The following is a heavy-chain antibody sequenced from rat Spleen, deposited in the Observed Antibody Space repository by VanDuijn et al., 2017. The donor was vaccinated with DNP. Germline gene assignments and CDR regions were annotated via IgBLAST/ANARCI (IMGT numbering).Heavy chain of an antibody. CDR2: IFYAGTTT. V-gene: IGHV5S10*01. CDR1: GFTSSDYN. D-gene: IGHD4-3*01. Sequence: EVQLVESGGGLVQAGRSLKLSCAASGFTSSDYNMAWVRQAPKKGLEWVATIFYAGTTTYYRGSVKGRFTISRDNANGTLYLQMDNLRSEDTATYFCAKNSGYYFDYWGQGVMVTVSS. CDR3: AKNSGYYFDY. J-gene: IGHJ2*01.